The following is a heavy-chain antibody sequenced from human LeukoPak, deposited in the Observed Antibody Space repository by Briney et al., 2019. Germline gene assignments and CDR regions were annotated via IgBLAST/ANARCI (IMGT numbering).Heavy chain of an antibody. CDR2: LYSGGST. V-gene: IGHV3-66*01. CDR3: ARGGGTYRELDY. D-gene: IGHD3-16*01. J-gene: IGHJ4*02. Sequence: GGSLRLSCAASGFTFSSYAMHWVRQAPGKGLEWVSVLYSGGSTYYADSVKGRFTISRDKSKNTVSLQMSSLRAEDTAVYYCARGGGTYRELDYWGQGTLVTVSA. CDR1: GFTFSSYA.